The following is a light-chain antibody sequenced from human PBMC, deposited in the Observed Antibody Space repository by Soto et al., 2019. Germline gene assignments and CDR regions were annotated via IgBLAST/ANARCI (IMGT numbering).Light chain of an antibody. CDR2: VDD. CDR1: NSNIGKND. J-gene: IGLJ1*01. Sequence: QSVLTQPPSVSGTPGQRVTISCSGSNSNIGKNDVYWYRHLPGTAPRLLIYVDDQRPSGVPDRFSASKSGTSASLAISGLRSDDEADYYCAAWDDSLSDFVFATGTKLTVL. CDR3: AAWDDSLSDFV. V-gene: IGLV1-47*02.